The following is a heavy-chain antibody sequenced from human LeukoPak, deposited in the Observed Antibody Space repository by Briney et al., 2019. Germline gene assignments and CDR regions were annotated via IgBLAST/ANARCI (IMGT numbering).Heavy chain of an antibody. CDR2: INGCASTT. J-gene: IGHJ6*03. Sequence: GGSLTLSCAASGFAFGFTFSSYAMSWLPQAPGKGLEWSASINGCASTTYYADSVKGRFTISRDNSKNTVYLQMNSLGADDTAVYYCAKAPATGEGYYFYYMDVWGKGTTVTVSS. CDR1: GFAFGFTFSSYA. CDR3: AKAPATGEGYYFYYMDV. V-gene: IGHV3-23*01. D-gene: IGHD7-27*01.